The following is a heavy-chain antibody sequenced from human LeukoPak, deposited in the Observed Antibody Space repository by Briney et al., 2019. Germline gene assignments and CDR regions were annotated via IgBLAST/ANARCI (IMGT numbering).Heavy chain of an antibody. CDR1: GYTFNTYY. V-gene: IGHV1-18*04. CDR2: ISTYNGDT. D-gene: IGHD5-24*01. Sequence: ASVKVSCKASGYTFNTYYIHWVRQAPGQGLEWMGWISTYNGDTKYTQKLQGRVTMTADTSTRTAYMELRSLRSDDTAVYYCARGWIEMPTVYFDYWGQGTLVSVFS. J-gene: IGHJ4*02. CDR3: ARGWIEMPTVYFDY.